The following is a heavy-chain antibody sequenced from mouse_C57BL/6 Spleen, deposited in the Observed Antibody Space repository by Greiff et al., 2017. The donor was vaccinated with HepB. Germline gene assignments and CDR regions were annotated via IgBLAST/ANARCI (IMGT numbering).Heavy chain of an antibody. Sequence: QVHVKQPGAELVMPGASVKLSCKASGYTFTSYWMHWVKQRPGQGLEWIGEIDPFDSYTNYNQKFKGKSTLTVDKSSSTAYMQLSSLTSEDSAVYYCAQLTGTGYYAMDYWGQGTSVTVSS. J-gene: IGHJ4*01. CDR3: AQLTGTGYYAMDY. D-gene: IGHD4-1*01. CDR2: IDPFDSYT. CDR1: GYTFTSYW. V-gene: IGHV1-69*01.